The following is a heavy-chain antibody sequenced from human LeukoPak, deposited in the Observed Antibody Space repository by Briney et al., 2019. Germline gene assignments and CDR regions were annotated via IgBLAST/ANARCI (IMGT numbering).Heavy chain of an antibody. J-gene: IGHJ3*02. V-gene: IGHV4-59*11. Sequence: SETLSLTCAVSDDSFSSHYWTWIRQPPGKGLEWIGYISYIGSTNYNPSLKSRVTISIDTSKNQFSLKLSSVTATDTAVYYCARDLVTVTKGFDIWGQGTMVSVSS. D-gene: IGHD4-17*01. CDR1: DDSFSSHY. CDR3: ARDLVTVTKGFDI. CDR2: ISYIGST.